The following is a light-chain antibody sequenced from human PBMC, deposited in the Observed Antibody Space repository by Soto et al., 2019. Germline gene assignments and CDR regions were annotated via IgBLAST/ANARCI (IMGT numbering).Light chain of an antibody. V-gene: IGKV1-6*01. Sequence: AIQMTQSPSSLSASVGERVTITCPASQDIRNDLGWYQQKPGKAPNLLISAASSLQSGVPSRFSGSGSGTDFTLTISSLQPEDSATYYCLQDYSYPQTFGQGTKLEIK. CDR2: AAS. J-gene: IGKJ2*01. CDR3: LQDYSYPQT. CDR1: QDIRND.